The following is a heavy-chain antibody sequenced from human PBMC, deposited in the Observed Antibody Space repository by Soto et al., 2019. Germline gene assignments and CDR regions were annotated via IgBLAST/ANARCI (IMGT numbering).Heavy chain of an antibody. CDR2: INHSGST. J-gene: IGHJ5*02. D-gene: IGHD2-2*01. CDR3: ARVVVPAVGDWFDP. CDR1: GGSLSGYY. Sequence: PSETLSLTCAVYGGSLSGYYWSWIRQPPGKGLEWIGEINHSGSTNYNPSLQSRVTISVDTSKNQFSLKLSSVTAADTAVYYCARVVVPAVGDWFDPWGQGTLVTVS. V-gene: IGHV4-34*01.